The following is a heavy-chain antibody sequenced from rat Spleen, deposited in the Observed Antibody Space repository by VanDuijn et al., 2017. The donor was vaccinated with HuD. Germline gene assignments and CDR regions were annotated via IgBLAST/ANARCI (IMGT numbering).Heavy chain of an antibody. Sequence: EVQLVESGGGLVQPGRSMKLSCATSGFTFSDYGMAWVRQAPTKGLEWVAYINNGGGSTYYRDSVKGRFTISRDNAKSTLYLQMDSLRSEDTATYYCTSYNSGFFAYWGQGTLVTVSS. V-gene: IGHV5-27*01. J-gene: IGHJ3*01. CDR1: GFTFSDYG. CDR3: TSYNSGFFAY. D-gene: IGHD4-3*01. CDR2: INNGGGST.